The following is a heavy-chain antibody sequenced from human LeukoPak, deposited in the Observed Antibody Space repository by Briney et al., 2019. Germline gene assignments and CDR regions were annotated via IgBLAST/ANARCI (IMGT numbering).Heavy chain of an antibody. J-gene: IGHJ4*02. D-gene: IGHD3-22*01. CDR2: ISSSGSYI. V-gene: IGHV3-21*01. CDR1: GFTFSSYS. CDR3: ARDLRYYDSSGHLADY. Sequence: PGGSLRLSCAASGFTFSSYSMNWVRQAPGKGLEWVSSISSSGSYIYYADSVKGRFTISRDNAKNSLYLQMNSLRAEDTAVYYCARDLRYYDSSGHLADYWGQGTLVTVSS.